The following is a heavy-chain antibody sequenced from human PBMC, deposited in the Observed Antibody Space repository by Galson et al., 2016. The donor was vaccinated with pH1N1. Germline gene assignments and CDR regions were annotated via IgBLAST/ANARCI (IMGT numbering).Heavy chain of an antibody. V-gene: IGHV3-64*01. D-gene: IGHD3-22*01. J-gene: IGHJ4*02. Sequence: SLRLSCAASGFTFRTYAMHWVRQAPGKGLEYVSGTNIGSSTYYASSFKGRFTISRDNSKNTLYLQMGSLRAEDMAVYYCAREDYYDSSGFGYWGQGTLVTVSS. CDR1: GFTFRTYA. CDR2: TNIGSST. CDR3: AREDYYDSSGFGY.